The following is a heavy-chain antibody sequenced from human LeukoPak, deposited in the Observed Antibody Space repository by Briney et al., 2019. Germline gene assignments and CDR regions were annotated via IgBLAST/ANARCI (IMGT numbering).Heavy chain of an antibody. CDR1: GESLHGHY. D-gene: IGHD3-10*01. J-gene: IGHJ4*02. CDR2: GSDSGGT. Sequence: PSETLSLTCAVYGESLHGHYWSWIRQSPGKGLEWIGEGSDSGGTKFNPSLKSRVTISADMSKNQFSLKLSSVTAADTAVYYCARESYGSGTFTDYWGQGTLVTVSS. CDR3: ARESYGSGTFTDY. V-gene: IGHV4-34*01.